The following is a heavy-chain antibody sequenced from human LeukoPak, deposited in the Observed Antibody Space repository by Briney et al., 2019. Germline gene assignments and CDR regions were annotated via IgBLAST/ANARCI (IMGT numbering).Heavy chain of an antibody. CDR2: ICCRCVST. CDR3: AKDQAGNGDYVDY. D-gene: IGHD4-17*01. J-gene: IGHJ4*02. Sequence: GXXLXLSCAGSGWTLSGYAMSWVGQAPGKGGEGVSPICCRCVSTYYAPSVKARFTISRPNSKNTLYLQMNTLRAEDTPVYYCAKDQAGNGDYVDYWGRGTLVTV. CDR1: GWTLSGYA. V-gene: IGHV3-23*01.